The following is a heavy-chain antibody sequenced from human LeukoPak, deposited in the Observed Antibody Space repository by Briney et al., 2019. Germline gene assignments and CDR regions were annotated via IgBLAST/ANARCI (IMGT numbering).Heavy chain of an antibody. J-gene: IGHJ4*02. CDR3: ARDLTMVRGVSNFDY. CDR1: GFTFSSYS. D-gene: IGHD3-10*01. V-gene: IGHV3-21*01. Sequence: GGSVRLSCAASGFTFSSYSMNWARQAPGKGLEWVSSISSSSSYIYYADSVKGRFTISRDNAKNSLYLQMNSLRAEDTAVYYCARDLTMVRGVSNFDYWGRGTLDPVSS. CDR2: ISSSSSYI.